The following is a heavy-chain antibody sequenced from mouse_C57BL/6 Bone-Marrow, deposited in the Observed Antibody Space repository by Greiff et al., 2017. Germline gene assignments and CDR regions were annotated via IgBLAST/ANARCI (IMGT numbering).Heavy chain of an antibody. J-gene: IGHJ3*01. D-gene: IGHD2-2*01. CDR2: INYEGSSP. CDR1: GFTFSDYY. Sequence: EVKVVESEGGLVQPGSSMKLSCTASGFTFSDYYMAWVRQVPEKGLEWVANINYEGSSPSYLDSLNSRFIISSDNAKNILYLKMSSLKSEDTATYYCARAASIYYGYGFAYWGQETLVTVSA. V-gene: IGHV5-16*01. CDR3: ARAASIYYGYGFAY.